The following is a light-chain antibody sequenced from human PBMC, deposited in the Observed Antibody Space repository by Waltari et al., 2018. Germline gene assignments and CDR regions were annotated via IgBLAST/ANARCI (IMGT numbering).Light chain of an antibody. CDR3: TSYTSGNAYV. CDR2: DVN. Sequence: QSALTQPASVSGSPGQSITISCTGTSSDVGAYNYVFWYQQHPGKAPKLMIYDVNNRPSGISNRFSGYKSGNTASLTISGLQAEDDADYYCTSYTSGNAYVFGTGTKVTVL. J-gene: IGLJ1*01. V-gene: IGLV2-14*03. CDR1: SSDVGAYNY.